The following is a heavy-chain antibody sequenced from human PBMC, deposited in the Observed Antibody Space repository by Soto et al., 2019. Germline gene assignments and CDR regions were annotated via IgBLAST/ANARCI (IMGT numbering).Heavy chain of an antibody. Sequence: GGSLRLSCAASGFTFSSYGMHWVRQAPGKGLAWVAVISYDGSNKYYADSVKGRFTISRDNSKNTLYLQINSLRAEDTAVYYCAKEAAAGYGMDVWGQGTTFTVAS. J-gene: IGHJ6*02. CDR3: AKEAAAGYGMDV. D-gene: IGHD6-13*01. CDR2: ISYDGSNK. V-gene: IGHV3-30*18. CDR1: GFTFSSYG.